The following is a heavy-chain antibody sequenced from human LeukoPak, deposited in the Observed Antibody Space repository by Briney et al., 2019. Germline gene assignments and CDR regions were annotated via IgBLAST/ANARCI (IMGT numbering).Heavy chain of an antibody. V-gene: IGHV1-2*02. J-gene: IGHJ3*02. Sequence: GASVKVSCKASGYMFTGYYMHWVRQAPGQGLEWMGWINPNSGGTNYAQKFQGRVTMTRDTSISTAYMELSRLRSDDTAVYYCARPWVAYCGGDCYSNAFDIWGQGTMVTVSS. D-gene: IGHD2-21*02. CDR2: INPNSGGT. CDR1: GYMFTGYY. CDR3: ARPWVAYCGGDCYSNAFDI.